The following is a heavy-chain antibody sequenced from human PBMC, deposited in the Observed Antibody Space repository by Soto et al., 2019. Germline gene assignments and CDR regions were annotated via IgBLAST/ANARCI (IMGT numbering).Heavy chain of an antibody. J-gene: IGHJ3*02. CDR2: IYYSAST. CDR3: ASTRTLDAFDI. Sequence: QVQLQESGPGLVKPSQTPSLTCTVTGGYISSGGYYWSWIRQHPGKGLEWIGYIYYSASTYYNPSPKSRVTISVDTSKNQFSLKLSSVTAAYAAVYYCASTRTLDAFDIWGQGTMVTVSS. CDR1: GGYISSGGYY. V-gene: IGHV4-31*03.